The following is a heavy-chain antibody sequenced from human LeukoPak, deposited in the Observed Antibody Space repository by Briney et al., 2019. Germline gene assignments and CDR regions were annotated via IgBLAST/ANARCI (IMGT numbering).Heavy chain of an antibody. CDR2: ISGSGGST. Sequence: PGGSLRLSCEASGFTFSSYAMSWVRQAPGKGLEWVSGISGSGGSTYYADSVKGRFTISRDNSKNTLYLQMNSLRAEDTAVYYCAKGYSSPFDPWGQGTLVTVSS. V-gene: IGHV3-23*01. CDR1: GFTFSSYA. CDR3: AKGYSSPFDP. D-gene: IGHD6-13*01. J-gene: IGHJ5*02.